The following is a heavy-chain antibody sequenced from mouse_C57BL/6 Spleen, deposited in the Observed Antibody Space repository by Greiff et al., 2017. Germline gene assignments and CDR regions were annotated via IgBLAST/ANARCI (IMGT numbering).Heavy chain of an antibody. CDR2: IWSGGST. CDR3: ASHYSNYDAMDY. V-gene: IGHV2-2*01. CDR1: GFSLTSYG. Sequence: VKLQESGPGLVQPSQSLSITCTVSGFSLTSYGVHWVRQSPGKGLEWLGVIWSGGSTDYNAAFISRLSISKDNSKSQVFFKMNSLQADDTAIYYCASHYSNYDAMDYWGQGTSVTVSS. D-gene: IGHD2-5*01. J-gene: IGHJ4*01.